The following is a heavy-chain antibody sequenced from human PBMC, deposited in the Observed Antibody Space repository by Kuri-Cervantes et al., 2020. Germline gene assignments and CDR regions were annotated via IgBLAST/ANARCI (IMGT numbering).Heavy chain of an antibody. Sequence: ASVKVSCKASGYTFTSYGISWVRQAPGQGLEWMGWISAYNGDTNYAQKLQGRVTMTTDTSTSTAYMELRSLRSDDTAVYYCARDRRDYYDSSGYYGGSNDAFDIWGQGTMVTVSS. CDR3: ARDRRDYYDSSGYYGGSNDAFDI. J-gene: IGHJ3*02. CDR1: GYTFTSYG. CDR2: ISAYNGDT. V-gene: IGHV1-18*01. D-gene: IGHD3-22*01.